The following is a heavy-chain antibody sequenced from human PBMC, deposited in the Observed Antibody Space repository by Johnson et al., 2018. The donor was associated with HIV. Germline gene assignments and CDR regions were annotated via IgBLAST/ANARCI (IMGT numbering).Heavy chain of an antibody. D-gene: IGHD3-10*01. J-gene: IGHJ3*02. V-gene: IGHV3-23*04. CDR3: AKDIHSGVLLWFRDLRGALDI. Sequence: VQLVESGGGLVQPGGSLRLSCAASGFTFSSYGMSWVRQAPGKGLEWVSAIRGSGGSTYYADSVKGRFTISRDNSKNTLYLQMNSLRAEDTALYYCAKDIHSGVLLWFRDLRGALDIWGQGTMVTVSS. CDR1: GFTFSSYG. CDR2: IRGSGGST.